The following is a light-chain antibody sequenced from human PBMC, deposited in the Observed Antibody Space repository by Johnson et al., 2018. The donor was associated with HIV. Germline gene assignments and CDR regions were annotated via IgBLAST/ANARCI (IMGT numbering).Light chain of an antibody. J-gene: IGLJ1*01. CDR1: SSNIGNND. V-gene: IGLV1-51*02. CDR3: GTWDSSLSAYV. Sequence: QSILTQPPSVSAAPGQKVTISCSGSSSNIGNNDVSWYQHLPGTAPKLLIYESNKRPSGITDRFSGSKSGTSATLGITGLQTGDEADYYCGTWDSSLSAYVFGTGTKVTVL. CDR2: ESN.